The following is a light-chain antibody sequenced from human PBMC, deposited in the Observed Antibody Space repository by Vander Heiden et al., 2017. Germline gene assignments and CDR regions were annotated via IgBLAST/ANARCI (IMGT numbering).Light chain of an antibody. Sequence: QSALTQPASVPGSPGQSITISCTGTSSDVGGYKYVSWYQQHPGKAPKVMIYEVSNRPSGVSNRFSGSKSGNTASLTISGLQAEDEADYYCMSYTSSSTWVFGGGTKLTVL. CDR2: EVS. CDR3: MSYTSSSTWV. V-gene: IGLV2-14*01. J-gene: IGLJ3*02. CDR1: SSDVGGYKY.